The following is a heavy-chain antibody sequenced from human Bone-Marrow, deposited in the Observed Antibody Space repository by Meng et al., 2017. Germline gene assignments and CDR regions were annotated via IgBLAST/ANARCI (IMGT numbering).Heavy chain of an antibody. CDR2: IRCSSCPM. Sequence: VQCVEFGGGLFKPGGSVRLSCEASGFTFSSDTMIWVRQAPGKGLGWVSSIRCSSCPMFYPASVKGRFTISRDNAKNSLYLQMNNLRAEQPAVHSFARGRYAYGEYWGQGTLVTVSS. D-gene: IGHD2-2*01. CDR3: ARGRYAYGEY. V-gene: IGHV3-21*01. J-gene: IGHJ4*02. CDR1: GFTFSSDT.